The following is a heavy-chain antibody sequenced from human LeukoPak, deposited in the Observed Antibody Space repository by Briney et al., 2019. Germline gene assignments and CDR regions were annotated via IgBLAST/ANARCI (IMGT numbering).Heavy chain of an antibody. CDR1: GGTFSSYA. J-gene: IGHJ6*02. D-gene: IGHD4-11*01. V-gene: IGHV1-69*13. CDR2: VIPIFGTA. CDR3: ATLRHYYDYSYYYGMDV. Sequence: SVKVSCKASGGTFSSYAISWVRQAPGQGLEWMGGVIPIFGTANHAQKFQGRVTITADESTSTAYMELSSLRSEDTAVYYCATLRHYYDYSYYYGMDVWGQGTTVTVSS.